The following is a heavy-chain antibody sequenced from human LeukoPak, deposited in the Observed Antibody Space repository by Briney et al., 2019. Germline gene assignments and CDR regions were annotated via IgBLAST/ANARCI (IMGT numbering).Heavy chain of an antibody. Sequence: GESLKISCKGSGYSFSNYWVAWVRPMPGKGLEWMGIIYPGDSDTRYSPSFEGQVTMSADKSISTAYLQWSSLKASDTAIYYCARLRLSSSGWYQFFYYWGQGTLVTVSS. CDR2: IYPGDSDT. V-gene: IGHV5-51*01. J-gene: IGHJ4*02. CDR1: GYSFSNYW. CDR3: ARLRLSSSGWYQFFYY. D-gene: IGHD6-19*01.